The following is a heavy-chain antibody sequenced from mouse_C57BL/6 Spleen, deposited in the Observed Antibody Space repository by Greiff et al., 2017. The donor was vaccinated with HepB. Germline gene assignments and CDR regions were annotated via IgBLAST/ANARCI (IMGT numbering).Heavy chain of an antibody. J-gene: IGHJ2*01. Sequence: VQLQQSGAELVRPGASVKLSCTASGFNIKDDYMHWVKQRPEQGLEWIGWIDPENGDTEYASKFQGKATITADTSSNTAYLQLSSLTSEDTAVYYCTFIPFDYWGQGTTLTVSS. V-gene: IGHV14-4*01. CDR2: IDPENGDT. CDR1: GFNIKDDY. D-gene: IGHD1-1*01. CDR3: TFIPFDY.